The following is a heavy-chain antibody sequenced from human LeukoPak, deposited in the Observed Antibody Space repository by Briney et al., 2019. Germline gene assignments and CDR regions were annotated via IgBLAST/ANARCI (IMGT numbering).Heavy chain of an antibody. CDR3: AKTGLYSSSSRGYFDY. V-gene: IGHV3-23*01. Sequence: GGSLRLSCAASGFTFSNYVMGWVRQPPGEGLQWVSVISGCGITTYYARSVKGMFTISRDNTKNTLYMQMNNLRAEDTAIYYCAKTGLYSSSSRGYFDYWGQGTLVTVSS. D-gene: IGHD6-6*01. CDR2: ISGCGITT. J-gene: IGHJ4*02. CDR1: GFTFSNYV.